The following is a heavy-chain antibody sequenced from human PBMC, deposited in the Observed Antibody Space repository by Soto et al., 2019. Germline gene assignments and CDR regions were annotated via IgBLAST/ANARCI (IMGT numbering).Heavy chain of an antibody. CDR3: AGRYSGRVTTAWVPVDW. CDR2: IKQDGSQK. J-gene: IGHJ4*02. Sequence: GGSLSLSCAASGFSFPTFWMTWVRHAPGNGLEWVASIKQDGSQKFYVGSVRGRFTISRDNAKKAMFLQMISLRVDNTGVYYCAGRYSGRVTTAWVPVDWWGQGTLVTVSS. CDR1: GFSFPTFW. D-gene: IGHD2-15*01. V-gene: IGHV3-7*03.